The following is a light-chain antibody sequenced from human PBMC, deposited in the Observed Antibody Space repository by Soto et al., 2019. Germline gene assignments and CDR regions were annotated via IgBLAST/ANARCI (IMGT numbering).Light chain of an antibody. V-gene: IGKV1-12*01. J-gene: IGKJ4*01. CDR2: AAS. CDR3: QPANSFPLT. Sequence: DIQMTQSPSSVSASVGDRVTITCRTSQGISSWLAWYHQKPGKAPRLLIYAASSLDSGGPSGFSGSGSGTDFTLTISSLQPEDFATYYCQPANSFPLTFGEGTKVEIK. CDR1: QGISSW.